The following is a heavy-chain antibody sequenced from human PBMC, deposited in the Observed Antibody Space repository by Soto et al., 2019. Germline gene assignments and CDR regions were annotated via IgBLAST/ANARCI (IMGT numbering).Heavy chain of an antibody. V-gene: IGHV4-34*01. CDR3: ASSAQAWLPLDY. D-gene: IGHD5-12*01. CDR2: INHSGST. J-gene: IGHJ4*02. CDR1: GGSFSGYY. Sequence: KPSETLSLTCAVYGGSFSGYYWSWIRQPPGKGLEWIGEINHSGSTNYNPSLKSRVTISVDTSKNQFSLKLSSVTAADTAVYYCASSAQAWLPLDYWGQGTLVTVSS.